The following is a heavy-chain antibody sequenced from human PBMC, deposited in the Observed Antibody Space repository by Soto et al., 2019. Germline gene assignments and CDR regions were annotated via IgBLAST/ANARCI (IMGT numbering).Heavy chain of an antibody. D-gene: IGHD3-16*01. J-gene: IGHJ5*02. CDR1: GGSVSNYY. Sequence: QVQVQESGPGLVKPSETLSLTCNVSGGSVSNYYWTWIRQSPEKGLEWIAYMYYNGNINYNPSLNSRVTISIDTSKNQFSLTLKSVTAADTAVYYCASGGNWFDPWGQGIQVTVSS. V-gene: IGHV4-59*02. CDR3: ASGGNWFDP. CDR2: MYYNGNI.